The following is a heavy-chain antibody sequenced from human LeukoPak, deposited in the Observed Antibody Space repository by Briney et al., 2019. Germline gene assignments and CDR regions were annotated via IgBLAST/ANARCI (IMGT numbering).Heavy chain of an antibody. CDR1: GYSISSSNW. D-gene: IGHD3-10*01. CDR3: ARLRGRYYYGSGSSLGP. J-gene: IGHJ5*02. V-gene: IGHV4-28*05. Sequence: SDTLSLTCAVSGYSISSSNWWGWIRQPPGKGLEWIGYIYYSGSIYYNPSLKSRVTMSVDTSKNQFSLKLSSVTAADTAVYYCARLRGRYYYGSGSSLGPWGQGTLVTVSS. CDR2: IYYSGSI.